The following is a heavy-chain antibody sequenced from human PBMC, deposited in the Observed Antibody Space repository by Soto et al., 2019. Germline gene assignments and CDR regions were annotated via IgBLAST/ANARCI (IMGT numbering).Heavy chain of an antibody. CDR1: GGTFSSYA. D-gene: IGHD5-12*01. V-gene: IGHV1-69*13. CDR3: AKSPYSGYERGNDY. J-gene: IGHJ4*02. Sequence: SVKVSCKASGGTFSSYAISWVRQAPGQGLEWMGGIIPIFGTANYAQKFQGRVTITADESTSTAYMELSSLRSEDTAVYYCAKSPYSGYERGNDYWGQGTLVTVSS. CDR2: IIPIFGTA.